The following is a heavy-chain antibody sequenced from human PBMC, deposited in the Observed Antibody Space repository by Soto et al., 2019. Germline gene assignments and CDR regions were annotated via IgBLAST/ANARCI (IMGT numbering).Heavy chain of an antibody. CDR3: TTAVAAAGIAHKTYYYYGMDV. CDR1: GFTFSNAW. D-gene: IGHD6-13*01. V-gene: IGHV3-15*07. CDR2: IKSKTDGGTT. J-gene: IGHJ6*02. Sequence: GGSLRLSCAASGFTFSNAWMNWVRQAPGKGLEWVGRIKSKTDGGTTDYAAPVKGRFTISRDDSKNTLYLQMNSLKTEDTAVYYCTTAVAAAGIAHKTYYYYGMDVWGQGTTVTVSS.